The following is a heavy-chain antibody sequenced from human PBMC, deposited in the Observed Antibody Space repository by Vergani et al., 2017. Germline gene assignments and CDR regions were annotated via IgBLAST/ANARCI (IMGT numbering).Heavy chain of an antibody. CDR1: GGSISSSSYY. J-gene: IGHJ6*02. Sequence: QVQLQESGPGLVKPSETLSLTCTVSGGSISSSSYYWGWIRQPPGKGLEWIGSIYYSGSTYYNPSLKSRVTISVDTSKNQFSLKLSSVTAADTAVYYCAAPNTDYYYGMDVWGQGTTVTVSS. CDR2: IYYSGST. V-gene: IGHV4-39*01. D-gene: IGHD2-8*01. CDR3: AAPNTDYYYGMDV.